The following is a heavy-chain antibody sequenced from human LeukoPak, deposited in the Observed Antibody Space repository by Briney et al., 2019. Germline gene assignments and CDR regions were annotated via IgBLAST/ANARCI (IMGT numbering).Heavy chain of an antibody. CDR3: ARVFYSGAYNYYYCYMDV. CDR2: IFHSGIT. Sequence: KPSDPLPLTCAVSASSITSSFYLGWIRPPPGKGLEWIGNIFHSGITFYNPSLKSRVTLAVDTSKNQFSLSLRSVTAADTAVYYCARVFYSGAYNYYYCYMDVWGKGTTVTVSS. V-gene: IGHV4-38-2*01. J-gene: IGHJ6*03. D-gene: IGHD1-26*01. CDR1: ASSITSSFY.